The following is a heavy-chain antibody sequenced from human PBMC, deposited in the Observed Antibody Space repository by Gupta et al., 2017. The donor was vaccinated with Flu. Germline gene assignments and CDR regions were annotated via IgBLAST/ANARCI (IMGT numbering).Heavy chain of an antibody. V-gene: IGHV4-34*01. D-gene: IGHD1-7*01. Sequence: QVQLQQRRAGLSKPSQTLTLTCAVSGGSFSGSYWSWLRHAPDKGLEWIGEINCYGGTYYHPSVRSRVTISMDAPKNQFSLKLTSVTAADTAIYYCARGARELLRGLYNYYGMDVWGQGTTVTVSS. J-gene: IGHJ6*02. CDR1: GGSFSGSY. CDR3: ARGARELLRGLYNYYGMDV. CDR2: INCYGGT.